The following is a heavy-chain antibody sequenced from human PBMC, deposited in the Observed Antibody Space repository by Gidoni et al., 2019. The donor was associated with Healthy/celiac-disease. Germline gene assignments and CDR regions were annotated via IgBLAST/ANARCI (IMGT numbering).Heavy chain of an antibody. V-gene: IGHV4-4*07. CDR1: GCSISSYS. CDR2: IYTSGST. Sequence: QVQLQESGPGLVKPSETLSLTCTVSGCSISSYSWSWIRQPAGKGLEWIGRIYTSGSTNYNPSLKSRVTMSVDTSKNQFSLKLSSVTAADTAVYYCARDPTIRDYAGEDDYWGQGTLVTVSS. J-gene: IGHJ4*02. D-gene: IGHD4-17*01. CDR3: ARDPTIRDYAGEDDY.